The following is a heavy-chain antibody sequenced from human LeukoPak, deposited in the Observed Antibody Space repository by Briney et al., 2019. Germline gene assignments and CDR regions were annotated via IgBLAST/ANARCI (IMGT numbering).Heavy chain of an antibody. CDR2: IYYTGNT. Sequence: PSETLSLTCSVSGDSITGYYWGWIRQPPGKGLEWIGNIYYTGNTYYNSSLKSRVTISLDTSKNQFSLTVISMTAADTAAYYCTKSDSYGLIRICGRGTMVTVSS. D-gene: IGHD3-22*01. CDR1: GDSITGYY. CDR3: TKSDSYGLIRI. J-gene: IGHJ3*02. V-gene: IGHV4-39*07.